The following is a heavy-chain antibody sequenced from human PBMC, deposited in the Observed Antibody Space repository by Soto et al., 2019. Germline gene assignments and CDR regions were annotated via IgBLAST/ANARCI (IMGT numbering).Heavy chain of an antibody. CDR2: IYHSGST. CDR1: GGSISISNW. Sequence: SETLSLTCAVSGGSISISNWCSCVRQPPGKGLEWIGEIYHSGSTNYNPSLKSRVTISVDKSKNQFSLKLSSVTAADTAVYYCAKSSSAGEYYYYGMDVWGQGTTVTVSS. J-gene: IGHJ6*02. CDR3: AKSSSAGEYYYYGMDV. V-gene: IGHV4-4*02. D-gene: IGHD6-6*01.